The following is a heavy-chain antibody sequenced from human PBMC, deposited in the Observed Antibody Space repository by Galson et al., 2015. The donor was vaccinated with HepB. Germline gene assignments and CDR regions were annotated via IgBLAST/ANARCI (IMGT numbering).Heavy chain of an antibody. Sequence: TLSLTCTASGGSISSYYWSWIRQPPGKGLEWIGYIYYSGSTNYNPSLKSRVTISVDTSKNQFSLKLSSVTAADTAVYYCARQVHSSSWDDASDIWGQGTMVTVS. CDR2: IYYSGST. J-gene: IGHJ3*02. CDR3: ARQVHSSSWDDASDI. CDR1: GGSISSYY. V-gene: IGHV4-59*08. D-gene: IGHD6-13*01.